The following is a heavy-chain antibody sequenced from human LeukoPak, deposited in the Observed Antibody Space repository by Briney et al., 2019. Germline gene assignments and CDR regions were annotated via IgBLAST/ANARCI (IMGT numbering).Heavy chain of an antibody. CDR3: ARGRGYYDSKAFDI. Sequence: SETLSLTCTVSGGSINSGGYYWSWIRQHPGQGLEWIGYIYYSGSTYYNPSLKGRLTISIDTSNNQFSLRLSSVTAADTAVYYCARGRGYYDSKAFDIWGQGTMVTVSS. J-gene: IGHJ3*02. CDR1: GGSINSGGYY. D-gene: IGHD3-22*01. V-gene: IGHV4-31*03. CDR2: IYYSGST.